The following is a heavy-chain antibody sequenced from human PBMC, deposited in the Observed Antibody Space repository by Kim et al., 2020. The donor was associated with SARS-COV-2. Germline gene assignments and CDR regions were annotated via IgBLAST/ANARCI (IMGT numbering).Heavy chain of an antibody. D-gene: IGHD4-4*01. V-gene: IGHV3-23*01. CDR1: GFTFSTYA. J-gene: IGHJ4*02. CDR3: AKGTSNLDY. Sequence: GGSLRLSCAASGFTFSTYAMSWVRQAPGKGLEWVSSISGGGYITYYADSVKGRFTISRDNSKNTVYLQMDSLRAEDTAVYYCAKGTSNLDYWGQGTLVTVSS. CDR2: ISGGGYIT.